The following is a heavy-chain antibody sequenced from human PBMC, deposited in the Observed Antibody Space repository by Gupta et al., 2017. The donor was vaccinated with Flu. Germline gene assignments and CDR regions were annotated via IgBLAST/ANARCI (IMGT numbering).Heavy chain of an antibody. CDR1: GFTFSSYA. V-gene: IGHV3-23*01. J-gene: IGHJ6*02. CDR2: ISGSGGST. D-gene: IGHD6-13*01. CDR3: AKPIAAADYYYYYGMDV. Sequence: EVQLLESGGGLVQPGGSLRLSCAASGFTFSSYAMSWVRQAPGKGLGWVSAISGSGGSTYYADSVKGRFTISRDNAKNTLYLQMNRLRAEDTAVYYCAKPIAAADYYYYYGMDVWGQGTTVTVSS.